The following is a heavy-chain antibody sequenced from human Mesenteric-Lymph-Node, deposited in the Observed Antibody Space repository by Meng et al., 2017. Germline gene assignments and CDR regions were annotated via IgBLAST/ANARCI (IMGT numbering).Heavy chain of an antibody. J-gene: IGHJ6*02. D-gene: IGHD4-17*01. Sequence: ASVKVSCKASGYTFTSYDINWVRQATGQGLEWMGWMNPNSGNTGYAQKFQGRVTMTRNTSISTAYMELSSLRSEDTAVYYCAKDRGYGDYRGFYSYDMDVWGQGTTVTVSS. V-gene: IGHV1-8*01. CDR3: AKDRGYGDYRGFYSYDMDV. CDR2: MNPNSGNT. CDR1: GYTFTSYD.